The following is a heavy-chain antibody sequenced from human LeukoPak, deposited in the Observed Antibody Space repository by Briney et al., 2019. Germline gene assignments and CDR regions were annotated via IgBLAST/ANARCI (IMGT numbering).Heavy chain of an antibody. CDR2: ISDSGDST. V-gene: IGHV3-23*01. Sequence: GGSLRLSCAASGFTFSSYGMNWVRQAPGKGLEWASSISDSGDSTFYADSVKGRFTISRDNSKNTLYLQVNSLRAEDTAVYYCAKLTQHGGNPTTDYWGQGTLVTVSS. CDR1: GFTFSSYG. D-gene: IGHD4-23*01. J-gene: IGHJ4*02. CDR3: AKLTQHGGNPTTDY.